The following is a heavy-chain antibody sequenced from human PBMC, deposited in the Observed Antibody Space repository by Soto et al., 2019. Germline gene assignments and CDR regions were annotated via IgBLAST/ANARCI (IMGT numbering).Heavy chain of an antibody. CDR1: GFSLRNARRG. V-gene: IGHV2-26*01. CDR3: ARFQTYYDFWSGYPKPDWFDP. CDR2: IFSNDEK. D-gene: IGHD3-3*01. Sequence: SGPTLVNPTEPLTLTCPVSGFSLRNARRGVSWIRQPPGKALEWLAHIFSNDEKSYRTSLKSRLNISKDTSKSQVVLTMTNMDPVDTATYYCARFQTYYDFWSGYPKPDWFDPWGQGTLVTVSS. J-gene: IGHJ5*02.